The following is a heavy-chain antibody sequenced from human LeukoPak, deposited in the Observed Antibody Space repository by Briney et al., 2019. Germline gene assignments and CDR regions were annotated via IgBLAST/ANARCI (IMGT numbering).Heavy chain of an antibody. V-gene: IGHV4-59*01. CDR2: IHYSGST. Sequence: SETLSLTCTISGDSISTYYWNWVRQPPGKGLEWIGYIHYSGSTNYNPSLKSRVTISVDTSKNQFSLKLSSVTAADTAVYYCARVLNNWFDPWGQGTLVTVSS. D-gene: IGHD4/OR15-4a*01. CDR3: ARVLNNWFDP. CDR1: GDSISTYY. J-gene: IGHJ5*02.